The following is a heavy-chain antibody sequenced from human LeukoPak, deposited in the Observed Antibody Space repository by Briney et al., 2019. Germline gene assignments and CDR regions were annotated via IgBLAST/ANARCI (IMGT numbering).Heavy chain of an antibody. CDR1: GFTFSSYA. J-gene: IGHJ6*02. D-gene: IGHD3-10*01. CDR3: AKDLYYGSGSYLDYYYGMDV. CDR2: ISGSGRTT. V-gene: IGHV3-23*01. Sequence: GGSLRLSCAASGFTFSSYAMGWVRKAPGKGLEWVSAISGSGRTTYYEDSVKGRFTISRDNSKNTLYLQMNSLRAEDTAVYYCAKDLYYGSGSYLDYYYGMDVWGQGTTVTVSS.